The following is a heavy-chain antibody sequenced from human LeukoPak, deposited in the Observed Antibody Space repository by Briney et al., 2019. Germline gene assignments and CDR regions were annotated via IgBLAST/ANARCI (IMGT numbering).Heavy chain of an antibody. Sequence: GGSLRLSCAASGFTFSSYGMHWVRQAPGKGLGWVAFIRYDGSNKYYADSVKGRFTISRDNSKNTLYLQMNSLRAEDTAVYYCARRALVRGVPLYYFDYWGQGTLVTVSS. CDR3: ARRALVRGVPLYYFDY. CDR2: IRYDGSNK. V-gene: IGHV3-30*02. D-gene: IGHD3-10*01. J-gene: IGHJ4*02. CDR1: GFTFSSYG.